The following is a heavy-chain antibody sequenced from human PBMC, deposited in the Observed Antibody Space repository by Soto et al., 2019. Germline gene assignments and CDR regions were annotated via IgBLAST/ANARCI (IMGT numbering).Heavy chain of an antibody. CDR3: ARAGPGLYDAILTGYLHWFDT. D-gene: IGHD3-9*01. Sequence: QVQLVQAGAEVTKPESSVKVCCKASVGTFSSYAITWVRQAPGQGLEWMGGIIPIFGAANYAQKFQGRVTSTADQSTSTASPERSSLGSEDAAVYYWARAGPGLYDAILTGYLHWFDTWGQGTLVTVSA. CDR1: VGTFSSYA. V-gene: IGHV1-69*01. J-gene: IGHJ5*02. CDR2: IIPIFGAA.